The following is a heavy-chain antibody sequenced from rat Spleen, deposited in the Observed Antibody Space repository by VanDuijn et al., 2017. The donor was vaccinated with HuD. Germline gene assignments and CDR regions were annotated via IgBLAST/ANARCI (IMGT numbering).Heavy chain of an antibody. D-gene: IGHD1-12*02. CDR3: ARYYHGTFYYFDY. CDR1: GFTFSDYN. CDR2: IIYDGSRT. J-gene: IGHJ2*01. Sequence: EVQLVESGGGLVQPGRSLKLSCAASGFTFSDYNMAWVRQAPKKGLEWVATIIYDGSRTYYRDSVKGRFTISRENAKSTLSLQMDSLRSEDTATYYCARYYHGTFYYFDYWGQGVMVTVSS. V-gene: IGHV5S10*01.